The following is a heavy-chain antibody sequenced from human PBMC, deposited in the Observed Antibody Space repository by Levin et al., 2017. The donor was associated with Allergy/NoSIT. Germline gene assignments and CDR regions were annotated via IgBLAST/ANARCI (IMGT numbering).Heavy chain of an antibody. CDR1: GFTFRNYG. J-gene: IGHJ2*01. CDR3: ARGAGTSFWYFDL. D-gene: IGHD2-2*01. V-gene: IGHV3-33*01. Sequence: GGSLRLSCAASGFTFRNYGMHWVRKAPGKGLEFLSIIYYDGSNKYYVDSVKGRFTISRDNSKNTLYLQMNSLRADDTAVYYCARGAGTSFWYFDLWGRGTLVAVSS. CDR2: IYYDGSNK.